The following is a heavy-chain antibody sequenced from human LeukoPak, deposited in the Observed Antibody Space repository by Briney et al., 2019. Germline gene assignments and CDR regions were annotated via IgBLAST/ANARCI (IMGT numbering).Heavy chain of an antibody. J-gene: IGHJ3*02. V-gene: IGHV4-34*01. Sequence: SETLSLTRAVYGGSFSGYYWSWIRQPPGKGLEWIGEINHSGSTNYNPSLKSRVTISVDTSKNQFSLKLSSVTAADTAVYYCARGFSYYYDSSGYLFDAFDIWGQGTMVTVSS. CDR3: ARGFSYYYDSSGYLFDAFDI. D-gene: IGHD3-22*01. CDR1: GGSFSGYY. CDR2: INHSGST.